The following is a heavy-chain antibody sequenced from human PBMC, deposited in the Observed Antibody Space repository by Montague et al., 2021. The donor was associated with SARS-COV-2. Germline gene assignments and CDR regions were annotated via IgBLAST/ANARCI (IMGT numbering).Heavy chain of an antibody. D-gene: IGHD2-21*01. Sequence: SETLSLTCSVSGGSINNYYWGWVRQSPGKGLEWIGYIYYSGSVTTSYIPSLKSRVSISVDTSENQFSLKLTSVTAADTAVYYCARRGGGEVFARFMYWYFDVWSRGSRVTVSS. J-gene: IGHJ2*01. V-gene: IGHV4-59*13. CDR3: ARRGGGEVFARFMYWYFDV. CDR1: GGSINNYY. CDR2: IYYSGSVTT.